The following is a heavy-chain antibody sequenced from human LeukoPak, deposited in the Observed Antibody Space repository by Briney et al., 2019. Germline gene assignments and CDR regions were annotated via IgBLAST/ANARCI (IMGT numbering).Heavy chain of an antibody. CDR2: ISTYNGDT. D-gene: IGHD4-23*01. Sequence: ASVKVSCKASGYTFTNYDITWVRQAPGQGLEWLGWISTYNGDTNSAQRVQGRVTMTTDTSTNTAYMELRSLRSDDTAVYYCRAGTGGGFDFWGQGTMVTVSS. CDR3: RAGTGGGFDF. V-gene: IGHV1-18*01. J-gene: IGHJ3*01. CDR1: GYTFTNYD.